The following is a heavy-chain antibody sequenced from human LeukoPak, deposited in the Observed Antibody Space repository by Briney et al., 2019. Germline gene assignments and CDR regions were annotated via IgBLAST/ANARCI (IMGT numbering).Heavy chain of an antibody. J-gene: IGHJ6*02. CDR1: GGTFSSYA. CDR3: ASRYSYGYGMDV. V-gene: IGHV1-69*13. D-gene: IGHD5-12*01. CDR2: IIPIFGTT. Sequence: SVKVSCKASGGTFSSYAINWVRQAPGQGLEWMGGIIPIFGTTNYAQKFQGRVTITADESTSTACMELSSLRSEDAAVYYCASRYSYGYGMDVWGQGTTVTVSS.